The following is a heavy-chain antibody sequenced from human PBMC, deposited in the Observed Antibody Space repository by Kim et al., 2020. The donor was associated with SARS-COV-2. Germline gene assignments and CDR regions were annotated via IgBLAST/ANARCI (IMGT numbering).Heavy chain of an antibody. Sequence: KSRVTISVDTSKNQFSLKLSSVTAADTAVYYCALTPKYYYGSGPENWFDPWGQGTLVTVSS. V-gene: IGHV4-31*02. CDR3: ALTPKYYYGSGPENWFDP. J-gene: IGHJ5*02. D-gene: IGHD3-10*01.